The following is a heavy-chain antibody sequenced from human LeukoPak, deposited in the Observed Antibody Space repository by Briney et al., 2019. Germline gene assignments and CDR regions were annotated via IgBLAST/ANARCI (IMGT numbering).Heavy chain of an antibody. CDR2: ISAYNGNT. CDR1: GYTFTSCG. J-gene: IGHJ4*02. D-gene: IGHD6-19*01. CDR3: ARGIGIAVAGKGPNFDY. Sequence: ASVKVPCKASGYTFTSCGISWVRQAPGQGLEWMGWISAYNGNTNYAQKLQGRVTMTTDTSTSTAYMGLRSLRSDDTAVYYCARGIGIAVAGKGPNFDYWGQGTLVTVSS. V-gene: IGHV1-18*01.